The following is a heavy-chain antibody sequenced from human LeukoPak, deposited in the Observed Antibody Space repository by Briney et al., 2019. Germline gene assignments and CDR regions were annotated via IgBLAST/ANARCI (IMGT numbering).Heavy chain of an antibody. Sequence: SETLSLTCTVAGGSISSYYWSWIRQPPGKGLEWIGYIYYSGSTNYNPSLESRVSISVDTSKNQFSLKLSSVTAADTAVYYCARDRELGYCSGGSCYSNYYYGMDVWGQGTTVTVSS. V-gene: IGHV4-59*01. CDR2: IYYSGST. D-gene: IGHD2-15*01. CDR3: ARDRELGYCSGGSCYSNYYYGMDV. J-gene: IGHJ6*02. CDR1: GGSISSYY.